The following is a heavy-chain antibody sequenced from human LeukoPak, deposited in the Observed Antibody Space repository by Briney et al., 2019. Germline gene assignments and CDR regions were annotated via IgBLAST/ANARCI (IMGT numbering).Heavy chain of an antibody. CDR1: GFTFSSYA. CDR3: ARAQWDYGDPYVGDAFDI. CDR2: ISYDGSNK. J-gene: IGHJ3*02. D-gene: IGHD4-17*01. V-gene: IGHV3-30-3*01. Sequence: PGRSLRLSCAASGFTFSSYAMHWVRQAPGKGLEWVAVISYDGSNKYYADSVKGRFTISRDNSKNTLYLQMNSLRAEDTAVYYCARAQWDYGDPYVGDAFDIWGQGTMVTVSS.